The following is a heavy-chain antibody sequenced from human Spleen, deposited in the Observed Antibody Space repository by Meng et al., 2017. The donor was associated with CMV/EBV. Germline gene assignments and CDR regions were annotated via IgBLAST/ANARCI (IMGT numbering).Heavy chain of an antibody. V-gene: IGHV1-69*05. CDR3: AREAWTPRSGRLYYFDY. D-gene: IGHD2/OR15-2a*01. Sequence: GTFSNYAISWVRQAPGQGLEWMGGIIPVLGLPNSAQKFQGRVMITTDESRTTAYMEVSSLRSEDTAVYYCAREAWTPRSGRLYYFDYWGQGTLVTVSS. CDR2: IIPVLGLP. J-gene: IGHJ4*02. CDR1: GTFSNYA.